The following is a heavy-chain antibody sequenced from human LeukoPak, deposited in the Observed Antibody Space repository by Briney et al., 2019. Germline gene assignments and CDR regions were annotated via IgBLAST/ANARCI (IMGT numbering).Heavy chain of an antibody. V-gene: IGHV3-48*03. J-gene: IGHJ4*02. CDR3: ARDVITATDTAF. D-gene: IGHD6-25*01. CDR1: GFSFSSHE. CDR2: ISRTGTCT. Sequence: QAGGSLRLSCAASGFSFSSHEMNWVRQAPGKGLEWVSYISRTGTCTYYSDSVKGRFTISRDNTRNSVFLQMESLRAEDTALYYCARDVITATDTAFWGQGTLVTVSS.